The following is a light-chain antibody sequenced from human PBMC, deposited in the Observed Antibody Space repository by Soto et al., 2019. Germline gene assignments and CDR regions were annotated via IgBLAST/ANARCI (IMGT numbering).Light chain of an antibody. CDR2: DAS. CDR1: KNINTW. V-gene: IGKV1-5*01. Sequence: DIQTTQSPSTLSASVGDRVTITFRASKNINTWMAWYQQKPGKAPKLLIYDASSLESGVPSRVSGSGSGTEFTLTISSLQPDDFATYYCQQYNTFWTFGPGTKVDI. CDR3: QQYNTFWT. J-gene: IGKJ1*01.